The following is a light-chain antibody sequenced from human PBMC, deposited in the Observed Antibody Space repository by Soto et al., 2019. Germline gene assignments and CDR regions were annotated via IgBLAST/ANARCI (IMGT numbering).Light chain of an antibody. CDR2: DVS. Sequence: QSALTQPRSVSGSPGQSVNISCTGTSSDVGGYNYVSWYQQHPGKAPKLMIYDVSKWPSGVPDRFSGAKSGNTASLTISGLQAEDEADYYCCSYAGSYVFGTGTKLTVL. CDR3: CSYAGSYV. J-gene: IGLJ1*01. CDR1: SSDVGGYNY. V-gene: IGLV2-11*01.